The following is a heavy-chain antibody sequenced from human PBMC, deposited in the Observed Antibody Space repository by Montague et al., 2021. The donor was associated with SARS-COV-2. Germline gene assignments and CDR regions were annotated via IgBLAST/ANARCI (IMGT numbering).Heavy chain of an antibody. CDR1: GGSISSGSYY. Sequence: TLSLTCTVSGGSISSGSYYWGWIRQPAGKGLEWIGRIYTSGTTXYXXXXKSRVTISVDTSKNQFSLKLTSVTAADTAVYYCARAHSGSWAHLDYWGQGSLVTVSS. J-gene: IGHJ4*02. CDR3: ARAHSGSWAHLDY. V-gene: IGHV4-61*02. D-gene: IGHD5-12*01. CDR2: IYTSGTT.